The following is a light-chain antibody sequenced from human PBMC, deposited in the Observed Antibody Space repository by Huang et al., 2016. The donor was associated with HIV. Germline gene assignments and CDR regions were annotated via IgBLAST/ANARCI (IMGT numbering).Light chain of an antibody. CDR3: QQFESLPHT. CDR2: QTS. J-gene: IGKJ2*01. CDR1: HDINDY. Sequence: DNQVIQSPSSLSASVGDRVTLACRATHDINDYLNWYQQKPGKAPKLLISQTSTLQTGVPLRVSGSGSGTDFSFIITDLQPEDVGTYYCQQFESLPHTFGQGTKLEI. V-gene: IGKV1-33*01.